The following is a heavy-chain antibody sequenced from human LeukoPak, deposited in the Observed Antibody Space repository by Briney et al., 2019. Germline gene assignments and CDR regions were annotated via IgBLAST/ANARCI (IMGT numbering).Heavy chain of an antibody. D-gene: IGHD3-9*01. CDR2: IFYSGSS. J-gene: IGHJ4*02. CDR1: GGSISPYY. CDR3: ARGAYYDLLTGWLGTHDY. Sequence: PSETLSLTCTVSGGSISPYYWSWIRQTPGKGLEWIGCIFYSGSSNYSPSLKSRVTMSVDTSKNQFSLKLSSVTAADTAVYYCARGAYYDLLTGWLGTHDYWGQGTLATVYS. V-gene: IGHV4-59*01.